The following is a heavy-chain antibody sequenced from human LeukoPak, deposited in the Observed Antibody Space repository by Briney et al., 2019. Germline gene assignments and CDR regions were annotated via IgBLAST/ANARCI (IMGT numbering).Heavy chain of an antibody. V-gene: IGHV3-23*01. J-gene: IGHJ4*02. CDR2: ISDSGGRT. CDR3: ARGYYDSSGPSGY. CDR1: GFTLSNYG. D-gene: IGHD3-22*01. Sequence: PGGSLRLSCAVSGFTLSNYGMSWVRQAPGKGLEWVAGISDSGGRTNYADSVKGRFSISRDNAKNSLYLQMNSLRAEDTAVYYCARGYYDSSGPSGYWGQGTLVTVSS.